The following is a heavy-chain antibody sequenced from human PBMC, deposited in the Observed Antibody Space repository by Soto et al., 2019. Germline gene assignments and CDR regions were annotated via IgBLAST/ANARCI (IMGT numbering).Heavy chain of an antibody. D-gene: IGHD2-2*01. J-gene: IGHJ6*02. CDR2: IIPISGTA. Sequence: VQLVQSGAEVKKPGSSVKVSCKASGRTFSSYAISWVRQAPGQGLEWMGGIIPISGTANYAQKFQGRVTITADESTSTAYMELSSLRSEDTAVYYCARSQGSSTSLEIYYYYYYGMDVWDQGTTVTVSS. V-gene: IGHV1-69*01. CDR1: GRTFSSYA. CDR3: ARSQGSSTSLEIYYYYYYGMDV.